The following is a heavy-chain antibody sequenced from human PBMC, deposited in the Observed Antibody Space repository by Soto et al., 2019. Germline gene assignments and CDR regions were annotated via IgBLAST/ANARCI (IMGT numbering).Heavy chain of an antibody. V-gene: IGHV4-30-2*01. J-gene: IGHJ6*02. CDR2: IYHSGST. D-gene: IGHD2-15*01. Sequence: QLQLQESGSGLVKPSQTLSLTCAVSGGSISSGGYSWSWLRQPPGKGLEWIGYIYHSGSTYYNPSLRSPVTITADRPKIQFALKLSSVTAADTAVSYCARYLSSCSLHAQAYYYGIDDGGQGTTVTPSS. CDR3: ARYLSSCSLHAQAYYYGIDD. CDR1: GGSISSGGYS.